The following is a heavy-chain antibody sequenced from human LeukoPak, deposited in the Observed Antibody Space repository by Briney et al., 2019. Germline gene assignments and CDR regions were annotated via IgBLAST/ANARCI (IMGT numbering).Heavy chain of an antibody. CDR3: ARDLGITMVRGANWFDP. CDR2: IYYSGST. J-gene: IGHJ5*02. Sequence: PSETLSLTCTVSGGSISNKYWSWIRQPPGKGLEWIGYIYYSGSTNYNPSLKSRVTMSVDTSKNQFSLKLSSVTAADTAVYYCARDLGITMVRGANWFDPWGQGTLVTVSS. V-gene: IGHV4-59*12. D-gene: IGHD3-10*01. CDR1: GGSISNKY.